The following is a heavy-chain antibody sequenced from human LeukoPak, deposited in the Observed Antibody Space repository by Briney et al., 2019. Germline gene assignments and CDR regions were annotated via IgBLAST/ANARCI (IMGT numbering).Heavy chain of an antibody. CDR3: ARDQDLCSSTSCSRGGWFDP. Sequence: NPGGSLRLSCAASGFTFTSYYMHWVRQAPGQGLEWMGIINPSGGSTSYAQKFQGRVTMTRDTSTSTVYMELSSLRSEDTAVYYCARDQDLCSSTSCSRGGWFDPWGQGTLVTVSS. CDR2: INPSGGST. D-gene: IGHD2-2*01. J-gene: IGHJ5*02. V-gene: IGHV1-46*01. CDR1: GFTFTSYY.